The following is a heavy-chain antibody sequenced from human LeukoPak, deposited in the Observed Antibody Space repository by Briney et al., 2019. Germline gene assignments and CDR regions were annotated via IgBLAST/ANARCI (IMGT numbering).Heavy chain of an antibody. CDR3: ARPRSWYGDYYFDY. CDR1: GGSIRSSYYY. V-gene: IGHV4-39*07. CDR2: INHSGST. J-gene: IGHJ4*02. Sequence: SETLSLTCTVSGGSIRSSYYYWGWIRQPPGKGLEWIGEINHSGSTNYNPSLKSRVTISVDTSKNQFSLKLSSVTAADTAVYYCARPRSWYGDYYFDYWGQGTLVTVSS. D-gene: IGHD4-17*01.